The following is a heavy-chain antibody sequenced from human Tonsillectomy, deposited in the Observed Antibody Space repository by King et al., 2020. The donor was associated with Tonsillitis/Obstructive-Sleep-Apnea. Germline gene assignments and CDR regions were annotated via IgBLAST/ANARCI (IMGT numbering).Heavy chain of an antibody. CDR2: ISRSDNTI. CDR1: GFTFSSYE. J-gene: IGHJ6*02. V-gene: IGHV3-48*03. Sequence: LQLVQSGGGLVQPGGSLRLSCVTSGFTFSSYEMNWVRQAPGKGLEWVSYISRSDNTIHDADSVKGRFTISRDNAKNSVFLQMNSLRVEDTAVYYCARRVPYYGMDVWGQGTTVTVSS. CDR3: ARRVPYYGMDV. D-gene: IGHD4/OR15-4a*01.